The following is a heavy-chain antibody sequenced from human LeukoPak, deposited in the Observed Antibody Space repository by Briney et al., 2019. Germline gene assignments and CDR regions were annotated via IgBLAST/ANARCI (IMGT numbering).Heavy chain of an antibody. CDR3: ARQTYDSSGSPYFDY. V-gene: IGHV4-39*01. Sequence: SETLSLICTVSGGSISSSSYYWGWIRQPPGKGLEWIGSIYYSGSTYYNPSLKSRVTISVDTSKNQFSLKLSSVTAADTAVYYCARQTYDSSGSPYFDYWGQGTLVTVSS. CDR1: GGSISSSSYY. CDR2: IYYSGST. J-gene: IGHJ4*02. D-gene: IGHD3-22*01.